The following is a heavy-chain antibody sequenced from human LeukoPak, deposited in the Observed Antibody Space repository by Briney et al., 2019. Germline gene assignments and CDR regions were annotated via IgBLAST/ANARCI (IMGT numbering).Heavy chain of an antibody. CDR2: ITSSSSYI. Sequence: GGSVSLFCAASGFTFSSYTMNWVRQAPGKGLEWVSSITSSSSYIYYADSVKGRFTISRDNAKNSLYLQMNSLRAEDTAVYYCARHVVAVGFDYWGQGTLVTVSS. CDR3: ARHVVAVGFDY. CDR1: GFTFSSYT. D-gene: IGHD3-22*01. J-gene: IGHJ4*02. V-gene: IGHV3-21*01.